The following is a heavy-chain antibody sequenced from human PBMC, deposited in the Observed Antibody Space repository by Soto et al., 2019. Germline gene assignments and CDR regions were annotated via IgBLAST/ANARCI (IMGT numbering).Heavy chain of an antibody. Sequence: GGSLRLSCAASEFTFSNYAMSWVRQAPGKGLEWVSVIYSGGSTYYADSVKGRFTISRHNSKNTLYLQMNSLRAEDTAVYYCARAGGYDEYNYWGQGTLVTVSS. CDR1: EFTFSNYA. V-gene: IGHV3-53*04. D-gene: IGHD5-12*01. CDR3: ARAGGYDEYNY. CDR2: IYSGGST. J-gene: IGHJ4*02.